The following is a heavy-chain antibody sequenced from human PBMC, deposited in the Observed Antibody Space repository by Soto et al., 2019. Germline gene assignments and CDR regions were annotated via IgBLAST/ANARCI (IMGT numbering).Heavy chain of an antibody. J-gene: IGHJ6*02. Sequence: PGGSLRLSCAASGFTFSSYGMHWVRQAPGKGLEWVAVIWYDGSNKYYADSVKGRFTISRDNSKNTLYLQMNSLRAEDTAVYYCARDSLASLRFLEWFLPYRIDVWGQGTPVTVSS. CDR3: ARDSLASLRFLEWFLPYRIDV. V-gene: IGHV3-33*01. D-gene: IGHD3-3*01. CDR2: IWYDGSNK. CDR1: GFTFSSYG.